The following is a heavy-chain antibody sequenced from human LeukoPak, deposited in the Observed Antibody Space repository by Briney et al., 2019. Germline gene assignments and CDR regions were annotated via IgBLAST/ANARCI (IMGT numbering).Heavy chain of an antibody. CDR2: ISGSGGGGNT. CDR1: GFTFSSYA. V-gene: IGHV3-23*01. J-gene: IGHJ4*02. Sequence: GGSLRLSCAASGFTFSSYAMSWVRQAPGKGLEWVSAISGSGGGGNTYYADSVKGRFTISRDNAKNTLYLQMNSLRAEDTAIYYCAKLTWGPELYFDCWGRGTLVTVSS. D-gene: IGHD7-27*01. CDR3: AKLTWGPELYFDC.